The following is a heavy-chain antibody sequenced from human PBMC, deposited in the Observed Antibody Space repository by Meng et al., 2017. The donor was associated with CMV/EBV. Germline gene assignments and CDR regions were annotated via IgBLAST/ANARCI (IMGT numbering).Heavy chain of an antibody. CDR2: ISSSSSYI. J-gene: IGHJ6*02. Sequence: GGSLRLSCTASGFTFGDYAMSWVRQAPGKGLEWVSSISSSSSYIYYADSVKGRFTISRDNAKNSLYLQMNSLRAEDTAVYYCASLLGIYYGMDVWGQGTTVTVSS. CDR1: GFTFGDYA. V-gene: IGHV3-21*01. CDR3: ASLLGIYYGMDV. D-gene: IGHD6-13*01.